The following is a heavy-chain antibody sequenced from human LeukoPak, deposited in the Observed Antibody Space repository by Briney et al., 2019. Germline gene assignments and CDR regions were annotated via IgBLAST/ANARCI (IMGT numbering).Heavy chain of an antibody. Sequence: PGRSLRLSCAASGFTFSSYGMHWVRQAPGKGLEWVAVISYDGSNKYYADSVKGRFTISRDNSKNTLYLQMNSLRAEDTAVYYCAGHVSAAAGGRWGQGTLVTVSS. J-gene: IGHJ4*02. V-gene: IGHV3-30*03. CDR3: AGHVSAAAGGR. CDR1: GFTFSSYG. CDR2: ISYDGSNK. D-gene: IGHD6-13*01.